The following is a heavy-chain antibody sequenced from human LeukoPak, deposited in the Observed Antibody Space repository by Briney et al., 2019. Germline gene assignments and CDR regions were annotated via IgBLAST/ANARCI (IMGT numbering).Heavy chain of an antibody. CDR2: IYHSGST. CDR3: ARAREYCTNGVCYRGIGNFDY. Sequence: PSETLSLTCVVSGGSISSGGYSWSWIRQPPGKGLEWIGYIYHSGSTYYNPSLKSRVTISVDRSKNQFPLKLSSVTAADTAVYYCARAREYCTNGVCYRGIGNFDYWGQGTLVTVSS. J-gene: IGHJ4*02. D-gene: IGHD2-8*01. CDR1: GGSISSGGYS. V-gene: IGHV4-30-2*01.